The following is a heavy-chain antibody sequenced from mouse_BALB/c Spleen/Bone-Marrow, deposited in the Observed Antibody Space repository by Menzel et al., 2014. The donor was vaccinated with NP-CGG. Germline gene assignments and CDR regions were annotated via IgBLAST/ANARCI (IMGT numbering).Heavy chain of an antibody. Sequence: EVQVVESGAELVKPGASVKLSCTASGFNIKDTYMHWVKQRPEQGLEWIGRIDPANGNTKYDPKFQSKATITADTSSNTAYLQLSSLTSEDTAVYYCARYYYAMDYWGQGTSVTVSS. J-gene: IGHJ4*01. CDR2: IDPANGNT. CDR3: ARYYYAMDY. V-gene: IGHV14-3*02. CDR1: GFNIKDTY.